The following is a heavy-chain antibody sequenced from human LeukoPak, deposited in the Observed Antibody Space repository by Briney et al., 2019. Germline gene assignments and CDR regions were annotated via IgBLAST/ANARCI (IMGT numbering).Heavy chain of an antibody. CDR2: ISAYNGNT. D-gene: IGHD3-10*01. CDR1: GYTFTSYG. CDR3: ARANYGSGSYYGDY. V-gene: IGHV1-18*01. Sequence: ASVKVSCKASGYTFTSYGISWVRQAPGQGLEWMGWISAYNGNTNYAQKLQGRVTMTTDTSTSTAHMELRSLRSDDTAVYYCARANYGSGSYYGDYWGQGTLVTVSS. J-gene: IGHJ4*02.